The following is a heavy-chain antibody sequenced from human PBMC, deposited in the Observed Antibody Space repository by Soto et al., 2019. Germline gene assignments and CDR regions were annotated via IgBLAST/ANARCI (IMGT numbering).Heavy chain of an antibody. CDR3: ARRYGVAFDI. Sequence: QVQLQESGPGLVKPSETLSLTCTVSGGSISSYYWSWIRQPPGKGLEWIGYIYYSGSTNYNPSLKSRVTIAVDTSKNQFSLKLSSVTAADTPVSYCARRYGVAFDIWGQWTIVTVSS. D-gene: IGHD3-10*01. J-gene: IGHJ3*02. V-gene: IGHV4-59*08. CDR2: IYYSGST. CDR1: GGSISSYY.